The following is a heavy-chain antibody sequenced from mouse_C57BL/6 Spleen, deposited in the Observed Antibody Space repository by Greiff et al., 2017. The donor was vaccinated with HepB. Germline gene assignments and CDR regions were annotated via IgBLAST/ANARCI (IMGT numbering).Heavy chain of an antibody. CDR1: GFSFNTYA. CDR3: VRSWGDYYAMDY. V-gene: IGHV10-1*01. Sequence: EVQLVESGGGLVQPKGSLKLSCAASGFSFNTYAMNWVRQAPGKGLEWVARIRSKSNNYATYYADSVKDRFTISRDDSESMLYLQMNNLKTEDTAMYYCVRSWGDYYAMDYWGQGTSVTVSS. CDR2: IRSKSNNYAT. J-gene: IGHJ4*01. D-gene: IGHD4-1*01.